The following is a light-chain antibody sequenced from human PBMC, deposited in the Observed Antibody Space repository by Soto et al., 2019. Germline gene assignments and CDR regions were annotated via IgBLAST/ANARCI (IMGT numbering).Light chain of an antibody. CDR1: RTDVADGYDY. Sequence: QSVLTQPASVSGSPGHSIAISCTGVRTDVADGYDYVSWYQQRPGQAPQLIIYDVSNRPSGVSDRFSGSKSGNTASLTISGLQAEDEAEYYGTTYTSSSPLSVFGAGPKV. CDR2: DVS. V-gene: IGLV2-14*03. J-gene: IGLJ1*01. CDR3: TTYTSSSPLSV.